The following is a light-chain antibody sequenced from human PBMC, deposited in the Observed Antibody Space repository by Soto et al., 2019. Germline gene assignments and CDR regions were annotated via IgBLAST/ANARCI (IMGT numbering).Light chain of an antibody. CDR3: SSYTNINTRACV. J-gene: IGLJ1*01. Sequence: QSALTQPASVSGSPGQSITISCTGTSGDIGSYNRVSWYQQHPGKAPKLIIYEVTDRPSGVSNRVSGSKSGNTASLTISGLQAEDEAEYYCSSYTNINTRACVFGTGTKLPVL. V-gene: IGLV2-14*01. CDR2: EVT. CDR1: SGDIGSYNR.